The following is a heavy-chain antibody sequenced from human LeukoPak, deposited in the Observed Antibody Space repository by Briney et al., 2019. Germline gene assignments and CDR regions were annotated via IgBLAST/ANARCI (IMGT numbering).Heavy chain of an antibody. CDR2: FDPEDGET. CDR1: GYTLTELS. Sequence: ASVKVSCKVSGYTLTELSMHWVRQAPGKGLEWMGSFDPEDGETIYAQKFQGRATMTEDTSTDTTYMELSSLRSEDTAVYYCATVYKDWNWDATFDYWGQGTLVTVSS. V-gene: IGHV1-24*01. J-gene: IGHJ4*02. D-gene: IGHD1-7*01. CDR3: ATVYKDWNWDATFDY.